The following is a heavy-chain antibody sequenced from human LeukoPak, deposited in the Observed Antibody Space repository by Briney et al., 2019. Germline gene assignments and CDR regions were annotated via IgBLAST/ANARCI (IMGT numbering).Heavy chain of an antibody. V-gene: IGHV3-30-3*01. CDR1: GFTFKSYS. CDR2: ISYDGSNK. CDR3: ASLGYCSGGSCVYGMDV. J-gene: IGHJ6*02. Sequence: GALKLSFSTPGFTFKSYSIHLVRQAPRKGLGVGAVISYDGSNKYYADSVKGRFTISRDNSKNTLYLQMNSLRAEDTAVYYCASLGYCSGGSCVYGMDVWGQGTTVTVSS. D-gene: IGHD2-15*01.